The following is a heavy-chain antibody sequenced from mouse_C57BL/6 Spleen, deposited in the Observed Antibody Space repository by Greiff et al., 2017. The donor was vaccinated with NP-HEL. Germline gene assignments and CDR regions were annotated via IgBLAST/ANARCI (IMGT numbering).Heavy chain of an antibody. CDR1: GYTFTSYG. V-gene: IGHV1-81*01. Sequence: QVQLQQSGAELARPGASVKLSCKASGYTFTSYGISWVKQRTGQGLEWIGEIYPRSGNTYYNEKFKGKATLTADKSSSTAYMELRSLTSEDSAVYFCARSSITTVVSYWYFDVWGTGTTVTVSS. CDR2: IYPRSGNT. J-gene: IGHJ1*03. CDR3: ARSSITTVVSYWYFDV. D-gene: IGHD1-1*01.